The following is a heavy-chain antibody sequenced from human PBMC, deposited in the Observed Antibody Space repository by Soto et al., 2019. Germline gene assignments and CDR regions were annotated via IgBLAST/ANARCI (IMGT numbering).Heavy chain of an antibody. D-gene: IGHD4-17*01. J-gene: IGHJ6*03. CDR3: ARVAEMGTVTEGYYYYMDV. V-gene: IGHV1-69*04. CDR2: IIPILGVA. Sequence: QVQLVQSGAEVKKPGSSVKVSCKASGDTFSNHTISWVRQAPGQGLEWMGRIIPILGVANYAQKFQDRVTITADKATTTAYMELRSLRSADTAVYYCARVAEMGTVTEGYYYYMDVWGKGTTVTVSS. CDR1: GDTFSNHT.